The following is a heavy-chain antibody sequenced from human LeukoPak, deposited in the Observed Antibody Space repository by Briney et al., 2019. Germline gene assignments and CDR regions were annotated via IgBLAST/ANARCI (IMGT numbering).Heavy chain of an antibody. CDR2: IYISGST. J-gene: IGHJ6*03. D-gene: IGHD4-17*01. CDR3: ARRPTTVRYYYMDV. CDR1: GGSISSYY. V-gene: IGHV4-4*07. Sequence: SETLSLTCTVSGGSISSYYWSWIRQPAGKGLEWIGRIYISGSTNYNPSLKSRVTMSVDTSKNQFSLKLSSVTAADTAVYYCARRPTTVRYYYMDVWGKGTTVTISS.